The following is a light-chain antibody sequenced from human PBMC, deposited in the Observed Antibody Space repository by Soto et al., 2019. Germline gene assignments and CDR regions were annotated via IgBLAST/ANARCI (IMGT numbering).Light chain of an antibody. Sequence: EIVMTQSPLSLTVTPGEPASISCKSTQSLIHSNGNTFLDWYMQKPGQSPPLLIYLGSRRAAGAPDRVSGSGSGTDFTLRISTVEADDAGIYYCMQALQTPRTFGQGTKLEI. CDR1: QSLIHSNGNTF. CDR2: LGS. V-gene: IGKV2-28*01. CDR3: MQALQTPRT. J-gene: IGKJ1*01.